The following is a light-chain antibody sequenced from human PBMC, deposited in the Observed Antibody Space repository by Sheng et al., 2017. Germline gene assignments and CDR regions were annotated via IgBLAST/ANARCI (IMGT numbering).Light chain of an antibody. CDR1: QSVSSGY. CDR2: GAS. Sequence: EIVLTQSPGTLSLSPGERATLSCRASQSVSSGYLAWYQQKPGQAPRLLIYGASSRAAGIPDRFSGSGSGTDFTLVISRLEPEDFAVYYCQQYGSSPRTFGQGTNVEIK. CDR3: QQYGSSPRT. V-gene: IGKV3-20*01. J-gene: IGKJ1*01.